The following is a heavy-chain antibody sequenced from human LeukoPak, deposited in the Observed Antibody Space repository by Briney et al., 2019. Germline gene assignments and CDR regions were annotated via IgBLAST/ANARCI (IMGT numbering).Heavy chain of an antibody. CDR3: ASLRYSSSWYSSGFDY. D-gene: IGHD6-13*01. CDR1: GFTVSSNY. J-gene: IGHJ4*02. V-gene: IGHV3-53*01. Sequence: GGSLRLSCAASGFTVSSNYMSWVRQAPGKGLEWVSVIYSGGSTYYADSVKGRFTISRDNSKNTLCLQMNSLRAEDTAVYYCASLRYSSSWYSSGFDYWGQGTLVTVSS. CDR2: IYSGGST.